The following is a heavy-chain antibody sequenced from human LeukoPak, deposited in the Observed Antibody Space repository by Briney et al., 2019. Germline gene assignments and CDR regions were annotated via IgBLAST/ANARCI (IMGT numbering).Heavy chain of an antibody. CDR2: INHSGST. J-gene: IGHJ4*02. CDR3: ARADTAMDPFDY. V-gene: IGHV4-34*01. Sequence: SETLSLTCAVYGGSFSSYYWSWIRLPPGKGLEWIGEINHSGSTNYNPSLKSRVTISVDTSKNQFSLKLSSVTAADTAVYYCARADTAMDPFDYWGQRTLVTVSS. D-gene: IGHD5-18*01. CDR1: GGSFSSYY.